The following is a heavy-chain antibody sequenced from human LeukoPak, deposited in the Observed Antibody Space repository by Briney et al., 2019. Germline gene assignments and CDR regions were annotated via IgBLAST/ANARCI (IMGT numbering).Heavy chain of an antibody. Sequence: GGSLRLSCAASGFTFSSYAMSWVRQAPGHGLEWMGWISGFNGHTKYSQKSQGRVTMTRDTSTSTAYMEVRSLRSDDTAVYYCARAWLRRKYYYYMDVWGKGTTVTVSS. CDR2: ISGFNGHT. J-gene: IGHJ6*03. D-gene: IGHD5-12*01. CDR3: ARAWLRRKYYYYMDV. CDR1: GFTFSSYA. V-gene: IGHV1-18*01.